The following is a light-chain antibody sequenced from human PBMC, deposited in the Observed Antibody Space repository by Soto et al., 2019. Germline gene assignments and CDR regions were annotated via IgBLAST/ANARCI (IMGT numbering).Light chain of an antibody. Sequence: EIVMTQSPATLSVSPGERATLSCRASQSFSSNLAWYQQKPGQAPRLLIYGASTRATGIPARFSGSGSGTEFTLTISSLQSEDLAVYYCQQYNYWPPMYTFGQGTKLEIK. CDR3: QQYNYWPPMYT. V-gene: IGKV3-15*01. CDR1: QSFSSN. CDR2: GAS. J-gene: IGKJ2*01.